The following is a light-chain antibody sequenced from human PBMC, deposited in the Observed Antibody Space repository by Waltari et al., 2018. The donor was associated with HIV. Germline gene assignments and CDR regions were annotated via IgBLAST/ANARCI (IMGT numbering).Light chain of an antibody. CDR2: ANT. CDR3: GTWDGSLNVWV. CDR1: SSNIGNNF. Sequence: QSVLTQPPSVSAASGQKVTISCSGSSSNIGNNFVSWYQQLPGIAPKLLIYANTKRPSGNPARVSGSKSGTSATLAITGLQTGDEADYYCGTWDGSLNVWVFGGGTKVTV. J-gene: IGLJ3*02. V-gene: IGLV1-51*01.